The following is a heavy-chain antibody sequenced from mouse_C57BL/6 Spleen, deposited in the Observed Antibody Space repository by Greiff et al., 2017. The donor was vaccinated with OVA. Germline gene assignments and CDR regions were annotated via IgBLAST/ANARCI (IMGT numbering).Heavy chain of an antibody. Sequence: EVKLVESGGGLVKPGGSLKLSCAASGFTFSDYGMHWVRQAPEKGLEWVAYISSGSSTIYYADTVKGRFTISRDNAKNTLFLQMTSLRSEDTAMYDCARSTTVVSPYFDYWGQGTTLTVSS. D-gene: IGHD1-1*01. J-gene: IGHJ2*01. CDR2: ISSGSSTI. CDR1: GFTFSDYG. CDR3: ARSTTVVSPYFDY. V-gene: IGHV5-17*01.